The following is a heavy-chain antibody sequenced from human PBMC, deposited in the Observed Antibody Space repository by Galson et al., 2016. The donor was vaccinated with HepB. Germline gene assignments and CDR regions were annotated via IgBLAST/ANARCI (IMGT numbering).Heavy chain of an antibody. V-gene: IGHV4-59*01. CDR2: IYYRGTT. CDR3: ASCLTPGGRFDP. D-gene: IGHD1-26*01. J-gene: IGHJ5*02. CDR1: GGSISDYY. Sequence: SETLSLTCSVSGGSISDYYWSWIRQPPGKGLEWVGYIYYRGTTNSHPSLKRRATISVDTSKNEFSLKLTSVTAADTAGYYCASCLTPGGRFDPWGQGILVTGSS.